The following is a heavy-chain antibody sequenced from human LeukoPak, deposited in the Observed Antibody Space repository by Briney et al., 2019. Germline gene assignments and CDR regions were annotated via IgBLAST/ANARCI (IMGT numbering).Heavy chain of an antibody. D-gene: IGHD6-13*01. J-gene: IGHJ4*02. CDR1: GYSFTSYW. CDR3: ARQGRAAAAPFDY. V-gene: IGHV5-51*01. Sequence: GESLKISCKGSGYSFTSYWIGWVRQMPGKGLEGMGIIYPGDSDTRYSPSFQGQVTISADKSISTAYLQWSSLKASDTAMYYCARQGRAAAAPFDYWGQGTLVTVSS. CDR2: IYPGDSDT.